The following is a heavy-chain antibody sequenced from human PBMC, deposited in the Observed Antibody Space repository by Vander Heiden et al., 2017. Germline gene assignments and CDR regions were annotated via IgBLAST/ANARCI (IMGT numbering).Heavy chain of an antibody. CDR1: GYTFTGYY. CDR2: INPSDGST. Sequence: QVQLVQSGAEVRKSGASVKVSCKGSGYTFTGYYVHWVRQAPGQGLEGMGIINPSDGSTTYTQKFQGRLTMTRDTSTSTVYMELNSLRSEDTAIYYCARLGGPTAYWGQGTLVTVSS. CDR3: ARLGGPTAY. J-gene: IGHJ4*02. V-gene: IGHV1-46*03. D-gene: IGHD4-17*01.